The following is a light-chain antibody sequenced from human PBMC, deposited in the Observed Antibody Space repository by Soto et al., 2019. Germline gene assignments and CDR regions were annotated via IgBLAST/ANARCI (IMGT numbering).Light chain of an antibody. Sequence: DIQMTQSPSSLSASVGKRVTIACQASQDIATYLNWYQQKPGKAPNLLIHDASNLETGVPSRFSGGGSGTHFTFTISNLQPEDIATYYCQQYDNLPPKWTCGQGTKGDIK. CDR3: QQYDNLPPKWT. CDR1: QDIATY. J-gene: IGKJ1*01. CDR2: DAS. V-gene: IGKV1-33*01.